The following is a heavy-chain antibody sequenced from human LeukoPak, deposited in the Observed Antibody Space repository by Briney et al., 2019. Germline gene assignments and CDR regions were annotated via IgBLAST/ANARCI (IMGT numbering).Heavy chain of an antibody. V-gene: IGHV4-59*01. CDR1: GDSISSYY. J-gene: IGHJ6*02. Sequence: PSETLSLTCTVSGDSISSYYWSRVRQPPGKGLEGMGYIYYSGSTKYNPSLKSRLPMSLATSKSQFSLKLNSVTAADTAVYYCARDRPSGSGSSFSLGMDVWGQGTTVTVSS. CDR2: IYYSGST. CDR3: ARDRPSGSGSSFSLGMDV. D-gene: IGHD3-10*01.